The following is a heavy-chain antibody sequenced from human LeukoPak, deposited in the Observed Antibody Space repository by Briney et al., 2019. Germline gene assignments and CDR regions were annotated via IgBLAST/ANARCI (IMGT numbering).Heavy chain of an antibody. Sequence: GGSLRLSCAASGFTFSSYAMSWVRQAPGKGLEWVSAISGSGGSTYYADSVKGRFTISRDNSKNTLYLQMNSLRAEDTAVYYXXKSGXXGDFDYXGQXTXXXXSS. J-gene: IGHJ4*02. CDR2: ISGSGGST. CDR1: GFTFSSYA. CDR3: XKSGXXGDFDY. V-gene: IGHV3-23*01. D-gene: IGHD2-8*02.